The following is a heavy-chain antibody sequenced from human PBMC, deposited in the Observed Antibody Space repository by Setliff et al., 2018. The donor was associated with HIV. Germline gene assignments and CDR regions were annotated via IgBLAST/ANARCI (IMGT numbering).Heavy chain of an antibody. J-gene: IGHJ4*02. CDR1: GGSISSHY. CDR2: SHYSGSA. V-gene: IGHV4-59*11. CDR3: AREQGRSYYDSSGFDY. Sequence: SETLSLTCTVSGGSISSHYWSWIRQPPGKGLEWIAYSHYSGSADYNPSLKSRVTISIDTSKSQLSLKLTSVTAADTAVYYCAREQGRSYYDSSGFDYWGQGIPVTVSS. D-gene: IGHD3-22*01.